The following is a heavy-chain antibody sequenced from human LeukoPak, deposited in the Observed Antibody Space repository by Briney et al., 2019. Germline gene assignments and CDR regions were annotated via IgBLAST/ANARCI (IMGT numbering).Heavy chain of an antibody. D-gene: IGHD3-22*01. CDR3: AKNGGVNSYDTSGYSR. J-gene: IGHJ4*02. V-gene: IGHV3-23*01. CDR2: ISGSGGGI. Sequence: GGSLRLSCAASGFTFSSYAMSWVRQAPGKGLEWVSAISGSGGGIYYADSVKGRFTISRDNFKNTLFMQMSSLRAEDTAVYYCAKNGGVNSYDTSGYSRWGQRTLAT. CDR1: GFTFSSYA.